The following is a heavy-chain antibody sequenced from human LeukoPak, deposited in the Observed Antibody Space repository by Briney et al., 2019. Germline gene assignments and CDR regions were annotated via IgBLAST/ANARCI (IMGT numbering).Heavy chain of an antibody. CDR2: IQSKTDGGTT. J-gene: IGHJ3*02. V-gene: IGHV3-15*01. CDR3: ARGHSGGYSRAFDI. Sequence: AGGSLRLSCAASGFTFSNAWMNWVRQAPGKGLEWVGRIQSKTDGGTTDYAAPVKGRFTISRDDSKNTLYLQMNSLKTEDTAVYYCARGHSGGYSRAFDIWGQGTMVTVSS. CDR1: GFTFSNAW. D-gene: IGHD1-26*01.